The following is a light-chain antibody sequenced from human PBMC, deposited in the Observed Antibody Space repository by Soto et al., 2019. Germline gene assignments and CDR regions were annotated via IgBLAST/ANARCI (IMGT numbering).Light chain of an antibody. CDR1: QGIRND. V-gene: IGKV1-17*01. CDR2: GSS. J-gene: IGKJ5*01. Sequence: DIQMTQSPSSLSASVGDRVTITCRASQGIRNDLGWYQQKPGKAPKRLIYGSSSLQSGVPSRFSGSSSGTDFTLTINGLQPEDFATYYCQQSFSPHIAFGQGTRLEIK. CDR3: QQSFSPHIA.